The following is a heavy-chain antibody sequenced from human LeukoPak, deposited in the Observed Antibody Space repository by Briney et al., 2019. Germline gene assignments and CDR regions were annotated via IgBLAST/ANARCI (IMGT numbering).Heavy chain of an antibody. Sequence: TGGSLRLSCAASGFTFSSYAVSWVRQAPGKGLEWVAVTSYDGSNKYYADSVKGRFTISRDNSKNTLYLQMNSLRAEDTAVYYCAKAKETSSGWYLPTPDYWGQGTLVTVSS. CDR3: AKAKETSSGWYLPTPDY. V-gene: IGHV3-30*18. J-gene: IGHJ4*02. D-gene: IGHD6-19*01. CDR2: TSYDGSNK. CDR1: GFTFSSYA.